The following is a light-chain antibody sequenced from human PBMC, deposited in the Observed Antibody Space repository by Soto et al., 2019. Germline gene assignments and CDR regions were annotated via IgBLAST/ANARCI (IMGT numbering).Light chain of an antibody. CDR2: AAS. J-gene: IGKJ1*01. CDR3: LQDYNYPT. CDR1: QGIRND. Sequence: AIQMTQSPSSLSASVGDRVTITCRASQGIRNDLGWYQQKPGKAPKLLIYAASSLQSGVPSRFSGSGSGTDFTLTISSLQPEDFVTYYCLQDYNYPTFGQGTKVDIK. V-gene: IGKV1-6*01.